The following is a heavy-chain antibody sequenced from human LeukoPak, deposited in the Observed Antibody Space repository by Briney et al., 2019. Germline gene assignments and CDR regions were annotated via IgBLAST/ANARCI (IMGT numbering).Heavy chain of an antibody. CDR1: GFTFDDYA. CDR3: AKDQIQLWSFDY. Sequence: GGSLRLSCAASGFTFDDYAMHWVRQAPGKGLEWVSLISGDGVSTYYADSVKGRFTIYRDNSKNSLYLQMNSLRTEDTALYYCAKDQIQLWSFDYWGQGTLVTVSS. V-gene: IGHV3-43*02. CDR2: ISGDGVST. J-gene: IGHJ4*02. D-gene: IGHD5-18*01.